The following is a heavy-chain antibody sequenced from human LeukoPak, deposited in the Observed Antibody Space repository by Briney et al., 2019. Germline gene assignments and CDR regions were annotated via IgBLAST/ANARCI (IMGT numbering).Heavy chain of an antibody. CDR3: ATVVIGSYDAFDI. CDR2: ISAYNGNT. J-gene: IGHJ3*02. V-gene: IGHV1-18*01. D-gene: IGHD2-21*01. CDR1: GYTFTSYG. Sequence: ASVKVSCKASGYTFTSYGISWVRQAPGQGLEWMGWISAYNGNTNYAQKLQGRVTMTTDTSTDTAYMELSSLRSEDTAVYYCATVVIGSYDAFDIWGQGTMVTVSS.